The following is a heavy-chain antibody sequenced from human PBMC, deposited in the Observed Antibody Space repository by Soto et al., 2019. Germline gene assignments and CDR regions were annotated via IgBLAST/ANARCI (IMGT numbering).Heavy chain of an antibody. CDR3: TTERGGYYYYYYMDV. CDR1: GFTFSNAW. J-gene: IGHJ6*03. V-gene: IGHV3-15*01. Sequence: GGSLRLSCAASGFTFSNAWMSWVRQAPGKGLEWVGRIKSKTDGGTTDYAAPVKGRFTISRDDSKNTLYLQMNSLKTEDTAVYYCTTERGGYYYYYYMDVWGKGTTVTVSS. D-gene: IGHD3-16*01. CDR2: IKSKTDGGTT.